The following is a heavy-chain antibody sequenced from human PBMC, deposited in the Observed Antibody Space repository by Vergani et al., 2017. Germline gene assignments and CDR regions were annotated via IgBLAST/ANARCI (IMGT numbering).Heavy chain of an antibody. J-gene: IGHJ3*02. V-gene: IGHV1-2*02. D-gene: IGHD3-10*01. CDR1: GYTFTGYY. CDR2: INPNSGGT. CDR3: AREPGVWFWELQPRFSDAFDI. Sequence: QVQLVQSGAEVQKPGASVKVSCKASGYTFTGYYMHWVRQAPGQGLEWMGWINPNSGGTNYSQKFKCRVTMTRDTSISTAYMELSRLRSDDTAVYYCAREPGVWFWELQPRFSDAFDIWGQGTMVTVSS.